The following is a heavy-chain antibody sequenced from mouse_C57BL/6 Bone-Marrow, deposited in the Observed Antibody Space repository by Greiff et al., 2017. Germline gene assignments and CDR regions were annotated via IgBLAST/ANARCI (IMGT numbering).Heavy chain of an antibody. D-gene: IGHD1-1*01. J-gene: IGHJ4*01. CDR1: GYTFTSYW. Sequence: QVQLQQPGAELVMPGASVKLSCKASGYTFTSYWMHWVKQRPGQGLEWIGEIDPSDSYTNYNQKFKGKSTLTVDKSSSTAYMQLSSLTSEDSAVYYCARGGHTVVANYARDYWGQGTSVTVSS. CDR2: IDPSDSYT. V-gene: IGHV1-69*01. CDR3: ARGGHTVVANYARDY.